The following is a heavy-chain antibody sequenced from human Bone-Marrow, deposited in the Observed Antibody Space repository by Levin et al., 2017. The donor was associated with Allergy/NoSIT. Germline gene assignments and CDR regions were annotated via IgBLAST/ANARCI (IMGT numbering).Heavy chain of an antibody. CDR2: IWYDGSNK. D-gene: IGHD1-26*01. CDR3: ARDGGRGIYYGVDY. CDR1: GFTFSIYG. Sequence: GGSLRLSCAASGFTFSIYGMHWVRQAPGKGLEWVAVIWYDGSNKYYADSVKGRFTISRDNSKNTLYLQMNSLRAEDTAVYYCARDGGRGIYYGVDYWGQGTLVTVSS. J-gene: IGHJ4*02. V-gene: IGHV3-33*01.